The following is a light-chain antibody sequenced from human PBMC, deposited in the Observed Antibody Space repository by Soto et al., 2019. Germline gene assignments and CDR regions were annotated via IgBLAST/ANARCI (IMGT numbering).Light chain of an antibody. Sequence: DIQMTQSPSSLSASVGDRVTITCQASQDISNYLNWYQQKPGKAPKVLIYAASSLQSGVPSRFSGSGSGTDFTLTISSLQPEDFASYFCQHSFNTPLTFGGGTKVEI. V-gene: IGKV1-39*01. CDR3: QHSFNTPLT. CDR2: AAS. J-gene: IGKJ4*01. CDR1: QDISNY.